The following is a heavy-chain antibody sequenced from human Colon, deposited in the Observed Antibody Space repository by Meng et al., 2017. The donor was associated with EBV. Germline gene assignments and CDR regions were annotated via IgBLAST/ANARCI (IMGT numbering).Heavy chain of an antibody. CDR3: ARYFSSADMYWWFDP. D-gene: IGHD3-3*01. CDR2: INPNDGTT. J-gene: IGHJ5*02. V-gene: IGHV1-46*03. CDR1: GYSSTSYW. Sequence: QGLQGEVGVVGNEVGSLLRVSCKAFGYSSTSYWMHWVRQAPGQGLEWMGIINPNDGTTIYEQTFQGRVIVTRYTSTSKVYLELSSLRSEDTAVYYCARYFSSADMYWWFDPWGQGALVTVSS.